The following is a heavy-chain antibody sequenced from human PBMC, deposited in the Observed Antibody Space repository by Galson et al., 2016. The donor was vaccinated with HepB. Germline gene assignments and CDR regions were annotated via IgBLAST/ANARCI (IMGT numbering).Heavy chain of an antibody. D-gene: IGHD3-3*01. Sequence: EPLSLTCTVSGGSISSYKYYWGWIRQPPGKGLEWIGTLYYTGSTYYNPSLESRATISADTSKNHFSLRLTSMTAADTAVYFCARDLWSGGPEGYWGQGTLVSVSS. V-gene: IGHV4-39*02. CDR3: ARDLWSGGPEGY. CDR1: GGSISSYKYY. CDR2: LYYTGST. J-gene: IGHJ4*02.